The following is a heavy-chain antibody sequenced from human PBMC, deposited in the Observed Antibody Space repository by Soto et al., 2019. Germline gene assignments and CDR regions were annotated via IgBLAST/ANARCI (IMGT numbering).Heavy chain of an antibody. J-gene: IGHJ6*02. CDR2: ISAYNGNT. V-gene: IGHV1-18*01. CDR3: ARYGLHTGGPHGMGV. Sequence: WARQEKRQGLEWLGWISAYNGNTNYAQKLQGRVTMTTDTSTSTAYMELRSLRSDDTAVYYCARYGLHTGGPHGMGVPGQAPTVT. D-gene: IGHD1-1*01.